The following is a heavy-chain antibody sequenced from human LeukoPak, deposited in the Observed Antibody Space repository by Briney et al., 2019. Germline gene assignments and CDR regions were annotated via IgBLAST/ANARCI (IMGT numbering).Heavy chain of an antibody. CDR2: INHSGST. CDR3: ARVRSGSYDAFDI. J-gene: IGHJ3*02. D-gene: IGHD3-10*01. Sequence: SETLSLTCAVYGGSFSGYYWSWIRQPPGKGLEWIGEINHSGSTNYNPSLKSRVTISVDTSKNQFSLKLSPVTAADTAVYYCARVRSGSYDAFDIWGQGTMVTVSS. V-gene: IGHV4-34*01. CDR1: GGSFSGYY.